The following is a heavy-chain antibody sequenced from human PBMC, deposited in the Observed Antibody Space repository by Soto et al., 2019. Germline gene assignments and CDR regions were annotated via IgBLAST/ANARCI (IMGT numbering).Heavy chain of an antibody. CDR1: GGSISSGDYY. CDR3: ARGAEDSNPWVFDYFDY. J-gene: IGHJ4*02. V-gene: IGHV4-30-4*01. CDR2: IYYSGST. D-gene: IGHD6-6*01. Sequence: QVQLQESGPGLVKPSQTLSLTCTVSGGSISSGDYYWSWIRQPPGKGLEWIGYIYYSGSTYYNPALKTLVTISLDTSRNQFSLKLSSVTAADTAVYYCARGAEDSNPWVFDYFDYWGQGTLVTVSS.